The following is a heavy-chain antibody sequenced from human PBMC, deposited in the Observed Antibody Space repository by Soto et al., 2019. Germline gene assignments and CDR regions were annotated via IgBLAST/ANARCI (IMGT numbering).Heavy chain of an antibody. CDR3: ASRARGVLTDDAFDI. D-gene: IGHD6-6*01. CDR1: GYTFTSYA. V-gene: IGHV1-3*01. Sequence: ASVKVSCKASGYTFTSYAMHWVRQAPGQRLEWMGWINAGNGNTKYSQKFQGRVTITRDTSASTAYMELSGLRSEDTAVYYCASRARGVLTDDAFDIWGQGTMVTVSS. J-gene: IGHJ3*02. CDR2: INAGNGNT.